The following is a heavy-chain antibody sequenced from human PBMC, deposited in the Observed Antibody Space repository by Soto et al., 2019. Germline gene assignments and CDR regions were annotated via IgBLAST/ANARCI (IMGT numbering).Heavy chain of an antibody. CDR1: GFTFSSYW. D-gene: IGHD6-19*01. CDR2: IKQDGSEK. CDR3: ERLAYRNGWIFHE. Sequence: GVSLLLSCAASGFTFSSYWMSWVRQAPGKGLEWVANIKQDGSEKYYMDSVRGRFTLSRDNAKNSLHLQMNSLRAEDTAMYFCERLAYRNGWIFHEWDHGTRVTVTS. V-gene: IGHV3-7*01. J-gene: IGHJ4*01.